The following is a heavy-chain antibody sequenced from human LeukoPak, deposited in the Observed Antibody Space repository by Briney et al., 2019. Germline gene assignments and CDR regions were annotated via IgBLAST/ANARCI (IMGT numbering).Heavy chain of an antibody. CDR1: GFTFSSYA. J-gene: IGHJ4*02. D-gene: IGHD2-2*01. CDR3: AREGYQLLTAFDY. Sequence: GGSLRLSCAASGFTFSSYAMHWVRQASGKGLEWVAVISYDGSNKYYADSVKGRFTISRDNSKNTLYLQMNSLRAEDTAVYYCAREGYQLLTAFDYWGQGTLVTVSS. CDR2: ISYDGSNK. V-gene: IGHV3-30-3*01.